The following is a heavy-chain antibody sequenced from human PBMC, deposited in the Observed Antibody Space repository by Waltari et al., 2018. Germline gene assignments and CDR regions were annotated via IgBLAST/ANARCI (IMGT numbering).Heavy chain of an antibody. CDR1: GYAFTSYY. CDR2: IPPNSGGT. Sequence: QVQLVQSGAEVKKPGASVKVSCKTSGYAFTSYYIHWVRQAPGQGLEWMGWIPPNSGGTNHAQKYQGRITMTRDTSISTVYMELSRLISNDTAVYYCARSYQSVSYSDYWVQGTPVTVSS. V-gene: IGHV1-2*02. J-gene: IGHJ4*02. CDR3: ARSYQSVSYSDY. D-gene: IGHD3-16*02.